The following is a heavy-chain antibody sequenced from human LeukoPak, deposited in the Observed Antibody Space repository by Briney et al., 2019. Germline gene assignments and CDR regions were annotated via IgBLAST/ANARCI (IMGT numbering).Heavy chain of an antibody. Sequence: GGSLRLSCVASGFTFSSYGMSWVRQAPGKGLEWVSSISSSSSYIYYADSVKGRFTISRDNAKNSLYLQMNSLRAEDTAVYYCARWGEWPPFDYWGQGTLVTVSS. CDR2: ISSSSSYI. CDR3: ARWGEWPPFDY. D-gene: IGHD3-10*01. J-gene: IGHJ4*02. CDR1: GFTFSSYG. V-gene: IGHV3-21*01.